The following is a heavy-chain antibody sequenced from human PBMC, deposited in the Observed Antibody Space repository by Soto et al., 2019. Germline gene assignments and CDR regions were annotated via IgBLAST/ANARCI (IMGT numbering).Heavy chain of an antibody. V-gene: IGHV4-34*01. Sequence: SETLSLTCAVYGGSFSGYYWSWIRQPPGKGLEWIGEINHSGSTNYNPSLKSRVTISVDTSKNQFSLKLSSVTAADTAVYYCARGERYCSGGSCYLNVYYYYGMDVWGQGTTVTV. D-gene: IGHD2-15*01. CDR1: GGSFSGYY. CDR2: INHSGST. J-gene: IGHJ6*02. CDR3: ARGERYCSGGSCYLNVYYYYGMDV.